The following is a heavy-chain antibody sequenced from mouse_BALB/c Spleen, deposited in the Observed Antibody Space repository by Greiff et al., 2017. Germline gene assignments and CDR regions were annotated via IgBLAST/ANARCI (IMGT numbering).Heavy chain of an antibody. CDR2: ISSGSSTI. CDR3: ARDYYGNFYWYFDV. D-gene: IGHD2-1*01. V-gene: IGHV5-17*02. CDR1: GFTFSSFG. J-gene: IGHJ1*01. Sequence: EVKLVESGGGLVQPGGSRKLSCAASGFTFSSFGMHWVRPAPEKGLEWVAYISSGSSTIYYADTVKGRFTISRDNPKNTLFLQMTSLRSEDTAMYYCARDYYGNFYWYFDVWGAGTTVTVSS.